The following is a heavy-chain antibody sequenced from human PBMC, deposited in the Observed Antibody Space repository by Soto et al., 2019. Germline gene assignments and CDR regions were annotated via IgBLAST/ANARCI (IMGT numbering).Heavy chain of an antibody. J-gene: IGHJ3*02. V-gene: IGHV3-74*03. D-gene: IGHD3-10*01. CDR3: AKDQGRGIPGGYDAFDI. CDR1: GFIFSSYW. CDR2: INSDGRNT. Sequence: EVQVVESGGGLVQPGGSLRLSCAASGFIFSSYWMHWVRQVPGKGPVWVARINSDGRNTKYTDSVKGRFTISRDNAKNTLYLQMNSLRAEDTAVYYCAKDQGRGIPGGYDAFDIWGRGTVVTVSS.